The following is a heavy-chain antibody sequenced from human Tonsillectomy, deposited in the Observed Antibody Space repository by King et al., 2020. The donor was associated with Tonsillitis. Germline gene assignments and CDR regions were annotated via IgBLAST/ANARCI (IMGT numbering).Heavy chain of an antibody. CDR2: IDPSDSYT. J-gene: IGHJ6*02. CDR1: GYRFTSYW. D-gene: IGHD2-21*02. V-gene: IGHV5-10-1*03. Sequence: VQLVESGAEVKQPGESLRISCKGSGYRFTSYWISWVRQMPGKGLEWMGRIDPSDSYTKYSPSFQGHVTISADKSISTAYLQWSSLKASDTAKYYCARMTALHYYCMDVWGQGTTVTVSS. CDR3: ARMTALHYYCMDV.